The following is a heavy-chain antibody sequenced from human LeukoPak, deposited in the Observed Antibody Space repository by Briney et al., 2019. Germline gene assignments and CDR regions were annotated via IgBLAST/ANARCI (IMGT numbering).Heavy chain of an antibody. CDR3: AKARGRVAAAGDY. CDR1: GFTFSVYS. Sequence: GGSLRLSCATSGFTFSVYSMNWVRQAPGKGLEWVSTISSSGTYIFYADSVKGRFTISRDNARNSLYLQMNSLRAEDTAVYYCAKARGRVAAAGDYWGQGTLVTVSS. V-gene: IGHV3-21*01. CDR2: ISSSGTYI. D-gene: IGHD6-13*01. J-gene: IGHJ4*02.